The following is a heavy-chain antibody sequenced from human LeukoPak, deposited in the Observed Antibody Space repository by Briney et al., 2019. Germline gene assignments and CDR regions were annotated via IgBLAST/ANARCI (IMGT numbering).Heavy chain of an antibody. CDR2: IWYDGSDK. V-gene: IGHV3-33*01. CDR3: ARTYYDILTGYYYYYGMDV. J-gene: IGHJ6*02. Sequence: GRSLRLSCAASGFTFSSYDMHWVRQAPGKGLEWVAVIWYDGSDKYYAESVKGRFTISRDNSKNTLYLQMNSLRAEDTAVYYCARTYYDILTGYYYYYGMDVWGQGTTVTVSS. D-gene: IGHD3-9*01. CDR1: GFTFSSYD.